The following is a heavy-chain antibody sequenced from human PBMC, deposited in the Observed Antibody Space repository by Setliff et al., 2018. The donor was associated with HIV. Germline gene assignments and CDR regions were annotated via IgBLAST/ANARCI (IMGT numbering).Heavy chain of an antibody. CDR1: GFTFSRYA. J-gene: IGHJ4*02. Sequence: GGSLRLSCAASGFTFSRYAMSWVRQAPGKGLAWVSGLSGSGVGTYYAGSVKGRFTISRDNSKNTLYLQMNSLRADDTAVYYCAKAGDYYDRTTFDSWGQGTLVTVSS. V-gene: IGHV3-23*01. CDR3: AKAGDYYDRTTFDS. D-gene: IGHD3-22*01. CDR2: LSGSGVGT.